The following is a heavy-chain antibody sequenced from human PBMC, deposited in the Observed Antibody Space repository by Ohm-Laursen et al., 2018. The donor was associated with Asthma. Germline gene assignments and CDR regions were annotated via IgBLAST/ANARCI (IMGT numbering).Heavy chain of an antibody. Sequence: SDTLSLTCPVSGGSVSSGSYYWSWIRQPPGKGPEWIGYIYYSGLTYSNPSLRSRVIISVDTSKNQFSLNLTSVTAADTAVYYCARGAFYYESTGYYFFDHWGQGALVTVSS. V-gene: IGHV4-61*01. CDR3: ARGAFYYESTGYYFFDH. D-gene: IGHD3-22*01. J-gene: IGHJ4*02. CDR1: GGSVSSGSYY. CDR2: IYYSGLT.